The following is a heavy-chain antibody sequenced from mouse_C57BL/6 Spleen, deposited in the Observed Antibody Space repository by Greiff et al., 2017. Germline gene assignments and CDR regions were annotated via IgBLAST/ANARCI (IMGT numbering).Heavy chain of an antibody. V-gene: IGHV1-52*01. D-gene: IGHD1-1*01. CDR1: GYTFTSYW. Sequence: VQLQQPGAELVRPGSSVKLSCKASGYTFTSYWMHWVKQRPIQGLEWIGNIDPSDSETHYNQKFKDKATLTVDKSSSTAYMQLSSLTSEDSVVYYCARWSTTVVATDYWGQGTTLTVSS. J-gene: IGHJ2*01. CDR3: ARWSTTVVATDY. CDR2: IDPSDSET.